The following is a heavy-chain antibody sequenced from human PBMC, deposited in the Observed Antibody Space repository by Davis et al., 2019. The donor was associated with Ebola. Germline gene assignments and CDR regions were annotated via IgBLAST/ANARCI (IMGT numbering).Heavy chain of an antibody. CDR2: INPSGGST. Sequence: GESLKISCKASGYTFTSYYMHWLRQAPGQGLEWIGIINPSGGSTSYAQKFQGRVTMTRDTSTSTVYMELSSLRSEDTAVYYCAREDIVVVVAATPHYYYGMDVWGKGTTVTVSS. D-gene: IGHD2-15*01. V-gene: IGHV1-46*01. CDR3: AREDIVVVVAATPHYYYGMDV. CDR1: GYTFTSYY. J-gene: IGHJ6*04.